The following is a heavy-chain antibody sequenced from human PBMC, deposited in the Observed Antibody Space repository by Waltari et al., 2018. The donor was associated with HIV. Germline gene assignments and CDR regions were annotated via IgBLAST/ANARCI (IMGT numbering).Heavy chain of an antibody. D-gene: IGHD3-9*01. CDR3: ARDRADDILTGPLGP. CDR1: GYIFNSNYG. CDR2: ISVYNGNT. V-gene: IGHV1-18*01. Sequence: QVQLVQSGAEVKKPGASVMVSCKASGYIFNSNYGLTWVRQAPGQGLEWMGWISVYNGNTNYAQKLQGRITMTTDTSTRTTYMELRSLRSDDTAVYYCARDRADDILTGPLGPWGQGTLVTVSS. J-gene: IGHJ5*02.